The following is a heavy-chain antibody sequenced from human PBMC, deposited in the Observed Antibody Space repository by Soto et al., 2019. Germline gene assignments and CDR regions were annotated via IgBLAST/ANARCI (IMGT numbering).Heavy chain of an antibody. D-gene: IGHD3-22*01. J-gene: IGHJ6*02. V-gene: IGHV2-70*01. CDR2: IDWDDDK. CDR1: GFSLSTSGMC. CDR3: ARTTLYYYYSSGYYYYYGMDF. Sequence: SGPTLVNPTQPLTLTCTFSGFSLSTSGMCVSWIRQHPGKALEWLALIDWDDDKYYSTSLKTRLTISKDTSKNQVVLTMTNMGPVDTATYYCARTTLYYYYSSGYYYYYGMDFWGQGATVTVSS.